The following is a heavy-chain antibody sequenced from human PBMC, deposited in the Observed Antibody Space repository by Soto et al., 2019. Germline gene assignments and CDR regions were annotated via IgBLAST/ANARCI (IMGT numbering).Heavy chain of an antibody. D-gene: IGHD3-3*01. CDR1: GYNFTSYY. CDR2: IDPSGGST. V-gene: IGHV1-46*03. CDR3: ARDLTGGPTYYDFWSGYSQVDY. J-gene: IGHJ4*02. Sequence: ASVKVSCKASGYNFTSYYMHWVRQAPGQGLEWMGIIDPSGGSTSYAQKFQGRVSMTRDTSTSTVYMDLSSLRSEDTAVYYCARDLTGGPTYYDFWSGYSQVDYWGLGTLVTSPQ.